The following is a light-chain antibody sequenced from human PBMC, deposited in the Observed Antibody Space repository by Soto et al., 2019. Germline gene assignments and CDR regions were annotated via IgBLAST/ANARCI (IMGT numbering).Light chain of an antibody. CDR3: ASWDDSLSGGV. J-gene: IGLJ3*02. Sequence: QSVLTQPPSASGTPGQRVIISCSGSNSNIGTYTVNWYQQLPGTAPKLLIYTDYQRPSGVPDRFSGSRSGTSASLAISGLQSEDEADYYCASWDDSLSGGVFGGGTKVNVL. CDR1: NSNIGTYT. CDR2: TDY. V-gene: IGLV1-44*01.